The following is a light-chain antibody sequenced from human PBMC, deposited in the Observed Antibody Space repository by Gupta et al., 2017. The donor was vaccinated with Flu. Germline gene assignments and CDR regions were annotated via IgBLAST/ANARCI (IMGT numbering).Light chain of an antibody. Sequence: ATLASSSGDGAILSCRASQRVNSYLAWYQQKLGQPPRLLMFDAAKRAAGIPDRCSGSGAGTDFTLTISTREPEDFAVYYCQQRSGLPMYTFGQGTKLEI. CDR3: QQRSGLPMYT. CDR2: DAA. V-gene: IGKV3-11*01. J-gene: IGKJ2*01. CDR1: QRVNSY.